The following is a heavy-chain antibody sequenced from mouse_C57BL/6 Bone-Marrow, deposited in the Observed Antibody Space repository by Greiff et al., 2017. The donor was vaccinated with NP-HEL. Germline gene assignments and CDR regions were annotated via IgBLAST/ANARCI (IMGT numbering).Heavy chain of an antibody. CDR1: GYSITSGYY. CDR2: ISYDGSN. D-gene: IGHD1-1*01. Sequence: EVKLLESGPGLVKPSQSLSLTCSVTGYSITSGYYWNWIRQFPGNKLEWMGYISYDGSNNYNPSLKNRISITRDTSKNQFFLKLNSVTTEDTATYYCARGGTTVVDDYAMDYWGQGTSVTVSS. CDR3: ARGGTTVVDDYAMDY. J-gene: IGHJ4*01. V-gene: IGHV3-6*01.